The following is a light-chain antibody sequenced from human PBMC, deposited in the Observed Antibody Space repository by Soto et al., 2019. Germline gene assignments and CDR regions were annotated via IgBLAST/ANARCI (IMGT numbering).Light chain of an antibody. CDR1: SSDVGAYNY. V-gene: IGLV2-14*01. CDR2: EVS. J-gene: IGLJ1*01. Sequence: QSVLTQPASVSGSPGQTITISCTVTSSDVGAYNYVSWYQQHPGKAPKLMIYEVSNRPSGVSDRFSGSKSGNTASLTISGLQAADEADYYCSSKRTTASLVFGTGTKVNV. CDR3: SSKRTTASLV.